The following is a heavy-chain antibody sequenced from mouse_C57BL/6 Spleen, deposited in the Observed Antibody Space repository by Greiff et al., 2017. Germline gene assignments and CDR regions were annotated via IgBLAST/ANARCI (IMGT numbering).Heavy chain of an antibody. V-gene: IGHV1-78*01. J-gene: IGHJ1*03. CDR1: GYTFTDHT. D-gene: IGHD1-1*01. CDR2: IYPRDGST. Sequence: QVQLQQSDAELVKPGASVKISCKVSGYTFTDHTIHWMKQRPEQGPVWSGYIYPRDGSTKYNEKFKGKATLTADTSTSTAYMQLNSLTSEDSAIYFCARWGYYCSRGYFDVWGTETSVTVSS. CDR3: ARWGYYCSRGYFDV.